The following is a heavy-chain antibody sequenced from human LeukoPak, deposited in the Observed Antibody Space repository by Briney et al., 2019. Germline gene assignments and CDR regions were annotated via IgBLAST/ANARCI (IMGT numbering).Heavy chain of an antibody. CDR1: GFTFGSYS. V-gene: IGHV3-48*04. Sequence: GGSLRLSCAASGFTFGSYSMNWVRQAPGKGLEWIAYLSSSGSAFSYADSVKGRFTIARDNAKNSVYLEMNSLRADDTAVYYCARSARLMKGVVEVTALDDWGQGALVTVSS. D-gene: IGHD3-3*01. CDR2: LSSSGSAF. CDR3: ARSARLMKGVVEVTALDD. J-gene: IGHJ4*02.